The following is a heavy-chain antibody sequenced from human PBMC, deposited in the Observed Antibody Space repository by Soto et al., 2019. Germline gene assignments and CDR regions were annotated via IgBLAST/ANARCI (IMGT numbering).Heavy chain of an antibody. CDR3: ANRIAVAGSGY. J-gene: IGHJ4*02. CDR1: GFTFSSYG. V-gene: IGHV3-30*18. Sequence: GGSLRLSCAASGFTFSSYGMHWVRQAPGKGLEWVAVISYDGSNKYYADSVKGRFTISRDNSKNTLYLQMNSLRAEDTAVYYCANRIAVAGSGYWGQGTLVTVSS. D-gene: IGHD6-19*01. CDR2: ISYDGSNK.